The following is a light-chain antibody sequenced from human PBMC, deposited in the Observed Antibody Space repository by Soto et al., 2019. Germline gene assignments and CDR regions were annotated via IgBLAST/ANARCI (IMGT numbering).Light chain of an antibody. V-gene: IGKV1-5*03. CDR1: QTINNY. CDR3: HQYKSYPWT. Sequence: DIQMTKSPSTPYASVGDRVTITCRAGQTINNYLTWCQLKPGKAPRLLIYRVSTLEGGVPSRFIGAGSGTEFSLTISSLQPDDFATYYCHQYKSYPWTFGQGTKVEIK. J-gene: IGKJ1*01. CDR2: RVS.